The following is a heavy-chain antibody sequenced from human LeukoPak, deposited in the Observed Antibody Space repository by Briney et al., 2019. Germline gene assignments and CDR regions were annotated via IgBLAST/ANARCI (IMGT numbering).Heavy chain of an antibody. D-gene: IGHD2-15*01. CDR3: ARAPGSDCSGSSCTPFDY. CDR2: INPSGGST. Sequence: GASVKVSCKASGYTFTSYYMHWVRQAPGQGLEWMGIINPSGGSTSYAQKFQGRVTMTRDTSISTAYMELSRLRSDDTAVYYCARAPGSDCSGSSCTPFDYWGQGTLVTVSS. V-gene: IGHV1-46*01. CDR1: GYTFTSYY. J-gene: IGHJ4*02.